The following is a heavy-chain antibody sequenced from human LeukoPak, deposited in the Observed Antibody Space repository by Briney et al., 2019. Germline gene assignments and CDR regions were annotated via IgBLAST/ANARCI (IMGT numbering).Heavy chain of an antibody. CDR3: ARGGLDSSGYYYGYFDY. J-gene: IGHJ4*02. CDR2: IYYSGSS. CDR1: GGSINNGGYY. D-gene: IGHD3-22*01. Sequence: SETLSLTCTVSGGSINNGGYYWSWIRQHPGKGLEWIGYIYYSGSSYYNPSLRSRVTISVDTSKNHFSLKLSSVTAADTAVYYCARGGLDSSGYYYGYFDYWGQGTPVTVSS. V-gene: IGHV4-31*03.